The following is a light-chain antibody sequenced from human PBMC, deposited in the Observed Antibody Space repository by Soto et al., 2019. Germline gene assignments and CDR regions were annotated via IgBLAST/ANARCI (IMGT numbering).Light chain of an antibody. CDR3: GSYRSSSLFV. CDR2: EVS. J-gene: IGLJ1*01. Sequence: QSALTQPASASGSPGQSVTISCTGTSSDVGGYNYVSWYQQHPGKAPKLIIYEVSNRPSGLANRFAATKSGNAASLAICRHQDDDEADYYCGSYRSSSLFVFGTGTKVTVL. V-gene: IGLV2-14*01. CDR1: SSDVGGYNY.